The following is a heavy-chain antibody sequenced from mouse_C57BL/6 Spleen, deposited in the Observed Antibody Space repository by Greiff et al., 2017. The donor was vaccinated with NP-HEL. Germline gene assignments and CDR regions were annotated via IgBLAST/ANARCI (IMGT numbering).Heavy chain of an antibody. V-gene: IGHV1-55*01. Sequence: QVQLQQPGAELVKPGASVKMSCKASGYTFTSYWITWVKQRPGQGLEWIGDIYPGSGSTNYNEKFKSKATLTVDTPSSTAYMQLSSLTSEDSAVYYCARTGDYDNYAMDYWGQGTSVTVSS. CDR3: ARTGDYDNYAMDY. J-gene: IGHJ4*01. CDR1: GYTFTSYW. CDR2: IYPGSGST. D-gene: IGHD2-4*01.